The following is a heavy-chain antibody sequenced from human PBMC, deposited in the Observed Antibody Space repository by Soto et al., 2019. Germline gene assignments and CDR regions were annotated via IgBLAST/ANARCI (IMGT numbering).Heavy chain of an antibody. J-gene: IGHJ4*02. D-gene: IGHD6-19*01. CDR2: ISYDGSNK. V-gene: IGHV3-30*18. CDR1: GFTFSSYG. CDR3: AKERYSSGWLPGNY. Sequence: QVQLVESGGGVVQPGRSLRLSCAASGFTFSSYGMHWVRQAPGKGLEWVAVISYDGSNKYYADSVKGRFTISRDNSKNTLYLQMNSLRAEDTAVYYCAKERYSSGWLPGNYWGQGTLVTVSS.